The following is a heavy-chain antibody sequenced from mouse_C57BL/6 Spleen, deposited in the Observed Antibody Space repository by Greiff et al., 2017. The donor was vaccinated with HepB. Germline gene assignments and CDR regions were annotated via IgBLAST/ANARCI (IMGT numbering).Heavy chain of an antibody. CDR1: GFTFTDYY. CDR2: IRNKANGYTT. Sequence: DVKLVESGGGLVQPGGSLSLSCAASGFTFTDYYMSWVRQPPGKALEWLGFIRNKANGYTTEYSASVKGRFTISRDNSQSILYLQMNALRAEDSATYYCARYGTGYYFDYWGQGTTLTVSS. D-gene: IGHD4-1*01. CDR3: ARYGTGYYFDY. V-gene: IGHV7-3*01. J-gene: IGHJ2*01.